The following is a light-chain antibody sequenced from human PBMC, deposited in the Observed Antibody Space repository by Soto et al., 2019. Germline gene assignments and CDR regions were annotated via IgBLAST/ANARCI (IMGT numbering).Light chain of an antibody. V-gene: IGLV2-14*01. Sequence: QSALTQPASVSGSPGQSITISCIGTSSDVGIYNFVSWYQQHPRKAPKLIIYELSFRPSGVSNRFSGSKSGNTASLTISGLQAEDEADYYCSSYSSSSTWVFGGGTKLTVL. CDR1: SSDVGIYNF. CDR3: SSYSSSSTWV. J-gene: IGLJ3*02. CDR2: ELS.